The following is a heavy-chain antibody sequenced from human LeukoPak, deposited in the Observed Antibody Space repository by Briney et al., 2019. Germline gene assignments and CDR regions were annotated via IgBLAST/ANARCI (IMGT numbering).Heavy chain of an antibody. Sequence: GGSLRLSCAASGFTFSSYAMSWVRQAPGKGLEWVSAISGSGGSTYYAASVKGRFTISRDNSKNTLYLQMNSLRAEDTAVYYCAKNPVGFIVPDYWGQGTLVTVSS. J-gene: IGHJ4*02. V-gene: IGHV3-23*01. CDR1: GFTFSSYA. CDR3: AKNPVGFIVPDY. CDR2: ISGSGGST. D-gene: IGHD2-2*01.